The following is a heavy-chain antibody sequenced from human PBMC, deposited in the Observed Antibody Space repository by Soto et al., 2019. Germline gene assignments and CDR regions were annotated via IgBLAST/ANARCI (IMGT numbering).Heavy chain of an antibody. V-gene: IGHV1-24*01. CDR3: ATLPRTIERTPAAIWSFDS. D-gene: IGHD2-2*01. Sequence: ASVKVSCKVSGYSLSDLSIHWVRQAPGKGLEWMGGLDAEDGETIYAQKLQGRGTMTEDTSTDTAYMELSSLTSEDTAMYYCATLPRTIERTPAAIWSFDSWRQGTLVTVSS. J-gene: IGHJ4*02. CDR2: LDAEDGET. CDR1: GYSLSDLS.